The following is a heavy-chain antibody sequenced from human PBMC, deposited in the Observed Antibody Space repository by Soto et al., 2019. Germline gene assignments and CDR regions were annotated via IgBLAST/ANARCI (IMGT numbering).Heavy chain of an antibody. J-gene: IGHJ4*02. CDR2: IYYSGST. D-gene: IGHD4-17*01. Sequence: SETLSLTCTVSGGSISSYYWSWIRQPPGKGLEWIGYIYYSGSTNYNPSLKSRVTISVDTSKNQFSLKLSSVTAADTAVYYCARHIYGDVFDYWGQGTLVTISS. CDR3: ARHIYGDVFDY. CDR1: GGSISSYY. V-gene: IGHV4-59*08.